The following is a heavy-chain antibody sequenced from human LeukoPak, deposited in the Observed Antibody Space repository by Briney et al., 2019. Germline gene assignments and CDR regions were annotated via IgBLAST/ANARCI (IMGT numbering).Heavy chain of an antibody. Sequence: GGSLRLSCAASGFTFTSYSMNWVRQAPGKGLELVSSISSSSSYIYYADSVMGRFTISRDNAKSSLYLQMNSLRAEDTAVYYCASYGDYNDAFDIWGQGTMVTVSS. J-gene: IGHJ3*02. CDR1: GFTFTSYS. V-gene: IGHV3-21*01. CDR2: ISSSSSYI. CDR3: ASYGDYNDAFDI. D-gene: IGHD4-17*01.